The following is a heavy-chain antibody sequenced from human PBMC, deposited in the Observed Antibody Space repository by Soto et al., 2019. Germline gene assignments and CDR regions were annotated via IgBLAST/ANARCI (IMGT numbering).Heavy chain of an antibody. CDR3: ACSGYSSSDYFDY. D-gene: IGHD6-13*01. J-gene: IGHJ4*02. CDR2: IYYSGST. Sequence: PSETLSLTCTVSGGSISSGGYYWSWIRQHPGKGPEWIGYIYYSGSTYYNPSLKSRVTISVDTSKNQFSLKLSSVTAADTAVYYCACSGYSSSDYFDYWGQGTLVTVSS. V-gene: IGHV4-31*03. CDR1: GGSISSGGYY.